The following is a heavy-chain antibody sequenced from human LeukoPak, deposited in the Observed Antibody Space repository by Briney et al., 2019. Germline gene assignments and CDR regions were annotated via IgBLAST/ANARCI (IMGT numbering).Heavy chain of an antibody. J-gene: IGHJ5*02. CDR1: GGSFSGYY. CDR2: INHSGST. V-gene: IGHV4-34*01. D-gene: IGHD3-10*01. CDR3: ARDVGYYGSGIYP. Sequence: PSETLSLTCAVYGGSFSGYYWSWIRQPPGKGLEWIGEINHSGSTNYNSSLKSRVTISVDTSKNQFSLKLSSVTAADTAVYYCARDVGYYGSGIYPWGQGTLVTVSS.